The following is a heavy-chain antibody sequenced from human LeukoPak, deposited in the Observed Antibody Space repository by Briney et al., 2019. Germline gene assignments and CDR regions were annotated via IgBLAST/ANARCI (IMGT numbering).Heavy chain of an antibody. Sequence: PVKVSCKASGGTFSSYAISWVRQAPGQGLEWMGGIIPIFGTANYAQKFQGRVTITTDESTSTAYMELSSLRSEDTAAYYCARVRGYSYGWYYYMDVWGKGTTVTVSS. J-gene: IGHJ6*03. CDR3: ARVRGYSYGWYYYMDV. V-gene: IGHV1-69*05. D-gene: IGHD5-18*01. CDR2: IIPIFGTA. CDR1: GGTFSSYA.